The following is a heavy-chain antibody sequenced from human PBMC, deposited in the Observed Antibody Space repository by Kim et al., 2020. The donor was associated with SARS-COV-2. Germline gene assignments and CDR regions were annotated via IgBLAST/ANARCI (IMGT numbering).Heavy chain of an antibody. CDR2: FDPEDGET. J-gene: IGHJ6*02. CDR3: ATGVAVAGTPVDYYYYYGMDV. D-gene: IGHD6-19*01. Sequence: ASVKVSCKVSGYTLTELSMHWVLQAPGKGLEWMGGFDPEDGETIYAQKFQGRVTMTEDTSTDTAYMELSSLRSEDTAVYYCATGVAVAGTPVDYYYYYGMDVWGQGPTVTVSS. V-gene: IGHV1-24*01. CDR1: GYTLTELS.